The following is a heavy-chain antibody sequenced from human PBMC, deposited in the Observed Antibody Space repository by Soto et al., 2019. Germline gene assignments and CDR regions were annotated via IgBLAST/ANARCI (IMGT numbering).Heavy chain of an antibody. D-gene: IGHD3-10*01. CDR1: GFTFSSFA. Sequence: GGSLRLSCAASGFTFSSFAMSWVRQTPGKGLVWVSAISGSGDTTYYADSVKGRFTISRDNSKSTLSLQMNSLSVDDTAVYYCAKDHFGSGTYYSLIDSWGQGTLVTVSS. J-gene: IGHJ4*02. CDR3: AKDHFGSGTYYSLIDS. V-gene: IGHV3-23*01. CDR2: ISGSGDTT.